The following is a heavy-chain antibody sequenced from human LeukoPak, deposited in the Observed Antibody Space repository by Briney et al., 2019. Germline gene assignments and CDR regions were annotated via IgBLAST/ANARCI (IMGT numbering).Heavy chain of an antibody. CDR2: IYYTGNT. Sequence: PSETLSLTCTVSGGSVSSGTYYWSWIRQPPGKGLEWIGYIYYTGNTHYVPSLKSRVTMSVDTPKNQFSLKLTSVTAADTAVYYCARGTNYYGSGDYWGQGTLVTVST. CDR3: ARGTNYYGSGDY. V-gene: IGHV4-61*01. D-gene: IGHD3-10*01. J-gene: IGHJ4*02. CDR1: GGSVSSGTYY.